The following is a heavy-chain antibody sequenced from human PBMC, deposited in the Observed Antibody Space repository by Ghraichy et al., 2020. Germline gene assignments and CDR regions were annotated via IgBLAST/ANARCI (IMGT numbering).Heavy chain of an antibody. D-gene: IGHD1-26*01. CDR3: ARIDSSEDYYVIDY. CDR2: IYHNGGI. CDR1: GHSISYGYY. J-gene: IGHJ4*02. V-gene: IGHV4-38-2*02. Sequence: SQTLSLTCSVSGHSISYGYYWGWIRQPPGKGLEWIGSIYHNGGIYYSPALKSRVTISVDTFKNQFSLTLSPVAAADTAVYYCARIDSSEDYYVIDYWGQGTLIIVSS.